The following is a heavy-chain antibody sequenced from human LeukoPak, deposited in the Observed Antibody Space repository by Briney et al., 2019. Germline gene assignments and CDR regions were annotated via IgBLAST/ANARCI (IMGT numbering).Heavy chain of an antibody. D-gene: IGHD2-2*01. CDR2: INPNSGGT. Sequence: ASVKVSCKASGYTFTGYYMHWVRQAPGQGLEWMGWINPNSGGTNYAQKFQGWVTMTRDTSISTAYMELSRLRSDDTAVYYCAGEVGGRHIVVLPAAQIFDYWGQGTLVTVSS. CDR1: GYTFTGYY. J-gene: IGHJ4*02. V-gene: IGHV1-2*04. CDR3: AGEVGGRHIVVLPAAQIFDY.